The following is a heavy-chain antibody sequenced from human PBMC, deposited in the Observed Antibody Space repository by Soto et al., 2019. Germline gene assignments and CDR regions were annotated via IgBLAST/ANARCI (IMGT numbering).Heavy chain of an antibody. Sequence: EVQVLESGGGLVQRGGSLRLSCATSGFIFSNFAMSWVRQAPGKGLEWVSTISGTSVTIRYADSVKGRFTISRDHSKNTLYLQMTILRAEDTAIYYCAKDQNDYGDSVLGDSSYYHAYGLDVWGPGTTVTVSS. CDR3: AKDQNDYGDSVLGDSSYYHAYGLDV. CDR2: ISGTSVTI. J-gene: IGHJ6*02. V-gene: IGHV3-23*01. CDR1: GFIFSNFA. D-gene: IGHD4-17*01.